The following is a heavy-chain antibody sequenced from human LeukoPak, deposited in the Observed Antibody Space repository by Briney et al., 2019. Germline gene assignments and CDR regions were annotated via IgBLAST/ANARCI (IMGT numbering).Heavy chain of an antibody. CDR3: AKDQSSSGWYFGY. CDR2: IRYHGSKK. CDR1: GFTFSSYG. D-gene: IGHD6-19*01. V-gene: IGHV3-30*02. J-gene: IGHJ4*02. Sequence: GGSLRLSCAASGFTFSSYGMHWVRQAPGKGLEWVAFIRYHGSKKYYADSVKGRFTISRDNSKNTLYLQMNSLRAEDTAVYYCAKDQSSSGWYFGYWGKGTLVTVSS.